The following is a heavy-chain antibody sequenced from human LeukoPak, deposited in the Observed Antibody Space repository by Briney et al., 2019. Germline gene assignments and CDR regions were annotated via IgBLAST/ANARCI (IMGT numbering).Heavy chain of an antibody. D-gene: IGHD6-25*01. V-gene: IGHV5-51*01. CDR1: GYSFASYW. Sequence: GESLKISCKGSGYSFASYWIGWVRHMPGKGLEWMGIIYPGDSDTRYSPSLQAQVTISADKSITTAYLQWSSLKASDTAMYYCARRSYISANATYAGFDYWGQGTLVTVSS. J-gene: IGHJ4*02. CDR2: IYPGDSDT. CDR3: ARRSYISANATYAGFDY.